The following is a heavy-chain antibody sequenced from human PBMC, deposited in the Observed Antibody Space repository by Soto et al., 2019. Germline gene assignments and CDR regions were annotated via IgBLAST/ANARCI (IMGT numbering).Heavy chain of an antibody. CDR2: IVVGSGNT. D-gene: IGHD6-6*01. J-gene: IGHJ4*02. CDR1: GFTFTSSA. CDR3: AADPRSSSWPFY. V-gene: IGHV1-58*01. Sequence: VASVKVSCKASGFTFTSSAVQWVRQARGQRLEWIGWIVVGSGNTNYAQKFQERVTITRDMSTSTAYMELSSLRSEDTAVYYCAADPRSSSWPFYWGQGTLVTVSS.